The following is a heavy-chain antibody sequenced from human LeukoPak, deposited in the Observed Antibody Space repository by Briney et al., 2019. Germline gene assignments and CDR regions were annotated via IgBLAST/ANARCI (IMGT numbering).Heavy chain of an antibody. CDR3: ARHDYGDRNAFDI. J-gene: IGHJ3*02. CDR2: INPNSGGT. V-gene: IGHV1-2*02. CDR1: GYTFTGYY. Sequence: GASVKVSCKASGYTFTGYYMHWVRQAPGQGLEWMGWINPNSGGTNYAQKFQGRVTMTRDTSISTAYMELSRLGSDDTAVYYCARHDYGDRNAFDIWGQGTMVTVSS. D-gene: IGHD4-17*01.